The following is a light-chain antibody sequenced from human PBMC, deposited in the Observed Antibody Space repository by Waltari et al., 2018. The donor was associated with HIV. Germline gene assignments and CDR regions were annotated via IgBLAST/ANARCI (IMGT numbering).Light chain of an antibody. Sequence: DIQMTQSPSSLSASVGDSVTITCRASQSISNYLNWYQQKPGKAPNLLIYAAVNLQSGVPSRFSGSGSGTDFTLTISSLQPEDFATYSCQQSYSTPWTFGQGTKVEIK. CDR3: QQSYSTPWT. CDR1: QSISNY. J-gene: IGKJ1*01. CDR2: AAV. V-gene: IGKV1-39*01.